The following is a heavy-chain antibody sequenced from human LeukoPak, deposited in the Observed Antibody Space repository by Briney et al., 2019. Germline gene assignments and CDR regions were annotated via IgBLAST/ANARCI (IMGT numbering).Heavy chain of an antibody. CDR3: AKDTNEYRNFDS. Sequence: PGGSLRLSCAASGFPFSNYGMNWVRQAPGKALEWVSAISGSGGSTYYADSVTGRFTISRDNSKNTLYLQMNSLGVEDTSIYYCAKDTNEYRNFDSWGQGTLVTVSS. D-gene: IGHD3-16*02. CDR1: GFPFSNYG. CDR2: ISGSGGST. V-gene: IGHV3-23*01. J-gene: IGHJ4*02.